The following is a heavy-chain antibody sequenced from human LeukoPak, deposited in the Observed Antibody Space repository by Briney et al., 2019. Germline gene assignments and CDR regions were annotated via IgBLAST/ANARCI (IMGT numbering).Heavy chain of an antibody. Sequence: GASVKVSCKASGYTFTAYYMHWVRQAPGQGLEWMGWINPNSGGPNYAQNFQDRVTMTRDTSISTAYMELSRLRSDDTAVYFCARVKYNNNWSWFDPWGQGTQVTVSS. CDR1: GYTFTAYY. V-gene: IGHV1-2*02. CDR2: INPNSGGP. D-gene: IGHD1-1*01. CDR3: ARVKYNNNWSWFDP. J-gene: IGHJ5*02.